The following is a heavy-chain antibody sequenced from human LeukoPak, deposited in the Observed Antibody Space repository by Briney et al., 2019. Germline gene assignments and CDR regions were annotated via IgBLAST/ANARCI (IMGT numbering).Heavy chain of an antibody. CDR2: INPNGGGT. CDR3: ARDRRVGYCSSTSCLNWFDP. J-gene: IGHJ5*02. Sequence: ASVKVSCKASGYTFTGYYMYWVRQAPGQGLEWMGWINPNGGGTNYAQKSQGRVTMTRDTSISTAYMELSRLRSDDTAVYYCARDRRVGYCSSTSCLNWFDPWGQGTLVTVSS. D-gene: IGHD2-2*01. V-gene: IGHV1-2*02. CDR1: GYTFTGYY.